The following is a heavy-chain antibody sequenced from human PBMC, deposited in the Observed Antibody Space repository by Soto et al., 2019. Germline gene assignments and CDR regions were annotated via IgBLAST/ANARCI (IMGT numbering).Heavy chain of an antibody. CDR2: IYPGDSDT. V-gene: IGHV5-51*01. J-gene: IGHJ6*02. CDR1: GYSFTSYW. Sequence: GASLKISCKGSGYSFTSYWIGWMRQIPGKGLERMAIIYPGDSDTRYSPSFHGQVTISADKSISTAYLQWSSLKASDTAMYYCARHRGIAAADPYYYYYYGMDVWGQGTTVTVSS. D-gene: IGHD6-13*01. CDR3: ARHRGIAAADPYYYYYYGMDV.